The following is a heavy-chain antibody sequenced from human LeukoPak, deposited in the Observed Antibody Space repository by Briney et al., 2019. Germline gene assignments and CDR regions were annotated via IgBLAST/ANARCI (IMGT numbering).Heavy chain of an antibody. D-gene: IGHD3-10*01. Sequence: ASVKVSCKASGGTFSSYAISWVRQAPGQGLEWMGGIIPIFGTANYAQKFQGRVTITADKSTSTAYMELSSLRSEDTAVYYCARTITMVRVSDWYFDLWGRGTLVTVSS. CDR2: IIPIFGTA. CDR3: ARTITMVRVSDWYFDL. CDR1: GGTFSSYA. V-gene: IGHV1-69*06. J-gene: IGHJ2*01.